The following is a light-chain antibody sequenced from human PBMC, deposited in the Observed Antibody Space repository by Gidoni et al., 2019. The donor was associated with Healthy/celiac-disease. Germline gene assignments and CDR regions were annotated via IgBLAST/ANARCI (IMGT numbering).Light chain of an antibody. CDR3: CSYTSSSALVV. Sequence: QSALTQPASVSGSPGQSITISCTGTSSDVGGYNYVSWYQQHPGKAPKFMIYEVSTRPSGVSNRCSGSKSGNTASLTISGLQAEDEADYYCCSYTSSSALVVFGGGTKLTVL. V-gene: IGLV2-14*01. CDR1: SSDVGGYNY. CDR2: EVS. J-gene: IGLJ2*01.